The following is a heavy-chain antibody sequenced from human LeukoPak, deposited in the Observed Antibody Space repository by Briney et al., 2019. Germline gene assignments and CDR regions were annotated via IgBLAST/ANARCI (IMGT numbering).Heavy chain of an antibody. CDR2: IYYSGNT. V-gene: IGHV4-59*08. CDR1: GGSISIYY. Sequence: PSETLSLTCTVSGGSISIYYWTWIRQPPGKGLEWIGYIYYSGNTNYNPSLKSRVTMSVDTSKNQFSLKLNSVTAADTAVYYCARPSTGGTPFNWFDSWGQGALVTVSS. J-gene: IGHJ5*01. D-gene: IGHD6-13*01. CDR3: ARPSTGGTPFNWFDS.